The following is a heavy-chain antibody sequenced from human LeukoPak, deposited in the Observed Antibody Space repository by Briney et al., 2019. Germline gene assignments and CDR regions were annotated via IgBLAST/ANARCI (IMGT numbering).Heavy chain of an antibody. CDR2: ISGSGGYT. CDR3: AKDRSAYYSGRFDP. J-gene: IGHJ5*02. CDR1: GFTLSIYG. Sequence: GGSLRLSCAASGFTLSIYGMSWVRQAPGKGLEWVSGISGSGGYTYYADSVKGRFTISRDNSKNTLYLQMNSLRAEDTAVYFCAKDRSAYYSGRFDPWGQGTLVTVSS. D-gene: IGHD3-22*01. V-gene: IGHV3-23*01.